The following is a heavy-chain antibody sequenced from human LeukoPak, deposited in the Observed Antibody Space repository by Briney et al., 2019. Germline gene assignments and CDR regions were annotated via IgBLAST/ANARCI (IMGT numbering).Heavy chain of an antibody. CDR3: ARDAYSGYNHGDNWFDT. Sequence: PGGSLRHSCAASGFTFSTYWMHWVRQAPGKGLVWVSRINGDGSSTFYADSVKGRFTISRDNAKNTVHLQINSLRAEDTAVYYCARDAYSGYNHGDNWFDTWGARSLGTVSS. D-gene: IGHD5-12*01. V-gene: IGHV3-74*01. J-gene: IGHJ5*02. CDR1: GFTFSTYW. CDR2: INGDGSST.